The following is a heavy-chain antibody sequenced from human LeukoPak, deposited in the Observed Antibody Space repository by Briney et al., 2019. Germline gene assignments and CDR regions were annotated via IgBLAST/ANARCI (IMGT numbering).Heavy chain of an antibody. D-gene: IGHD3-10*01. Sequence: GGSLRLSCGASAFTFSSYAMSWVRQAPGKGLEWVSAISSSGGSTYYADSVKGRFTISRDNSKNTLYLQMNSLRAEDTAVYYCARHLGRGFDYRGQGTLVTVSS. V-gene: IGHV3-23*01. CDR3: ARHLGRGFDY. CDR1: AFTFSSYA. CDR2: ISSSGGST. J-gene: IGHJ4*02.